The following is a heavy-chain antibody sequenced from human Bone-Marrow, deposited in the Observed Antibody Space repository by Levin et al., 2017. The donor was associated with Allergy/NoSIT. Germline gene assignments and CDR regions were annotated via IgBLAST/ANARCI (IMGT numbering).Heavy chain of an antibody. V-gene: IGHV4-31*03. D-gene: IGHD5-12*01. Sequence: SQTLSLTCTVSGGSISGGGYYWSWIRQHPGKGLEWIGYIYYSGNTYYNPSLKSRVIISVVTSKNQLSLKLTSVTVADAAVYYCARFNGYDFDYWGQGTLVTVSS. CDR3: ARFNGYDFDY. CDR1: GGSISGGGYY. J-gene: IGHJ4*02. CDR2: IYYSGNT.